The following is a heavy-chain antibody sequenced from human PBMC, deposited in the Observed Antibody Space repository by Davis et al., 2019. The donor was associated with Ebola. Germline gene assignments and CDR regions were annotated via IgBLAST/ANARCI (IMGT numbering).Heavy chain of an antibody. CDR2: INHSGST. J-gene: IGHJ4*02. CDR3: ARDHYYYGSGSYSYYFDY. D-gene: IGHD3-10*01. CDR1: GGSFSGYY. Sequence: MPSETLSLTCAVYGGSFSGYYWSWIRQPPGKGLEWIGEINHSGSTNYNPSLKSRVTISVDTSKNQFSLKLSSVTAADTAVYYCARDHYYYGSGSYSYYFDYWGQGTLVTVSS. V-gene: IGHV4-34*01.